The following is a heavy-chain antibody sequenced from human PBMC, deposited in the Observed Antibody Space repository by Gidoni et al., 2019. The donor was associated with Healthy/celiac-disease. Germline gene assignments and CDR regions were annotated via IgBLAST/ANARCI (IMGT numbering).Heavy chain of an antibody. Sequence: QVQLQQWGAGLLKPSETLSLTCAVYGGSFSGYYWSWIRQPPGKGLEWIGEINHSGSTNYNPSLKSRVTISVDTSKNQFSLKLSSVTAADTAVYYCAREGATRYYGMDVWGQGTTVTVSS. CDR2: INHSGST. CDR1: GGSFSGYY. CDR3: AREGATRYYGMDV. V-gene: IGHV4-34*01. D-gene: IGHD1-26*01. J-gene: IGHJ6*02.